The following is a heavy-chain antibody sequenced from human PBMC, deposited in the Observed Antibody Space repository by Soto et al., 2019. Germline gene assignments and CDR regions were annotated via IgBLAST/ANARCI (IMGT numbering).Heavy chain of an antibody. Sequence: SETLSLTCTVSGGSISSGDYYWSWIRQPPGKGLEWIGYIYYSGSTYYNPSLKSRVTISVDTSKNQFSLKLSSVTAAETAVYYCARDRPRNYDILTGYYKGYCGMDVWGQGNTVTVSS. CDR1: GGSISSGDYY. D-gene: IGHD3-9*01. CDR3: ARDRPRNYDILTGYYKGYCGMDV. V-gene: IGHV4-30-4*01. J-gene: IGHJ6*02. CDR2: IYYSGST.